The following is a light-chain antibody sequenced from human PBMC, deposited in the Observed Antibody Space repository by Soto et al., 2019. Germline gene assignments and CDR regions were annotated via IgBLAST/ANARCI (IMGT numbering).Light chain of an antibody. CDR3: SSYTSSSTLV. J-gene: IGLJ3*02. CDR2: DVS. Sequence: QSALTQPASVSGSPGQSITISCTGTSSDVGGYNYVSWYQQHPGKAPKLMIYDVSNRPSGVSNRFSGTKSGKTASLTISGPQAEDEADYYCSSYTSSSTLVIGGGTKLTVL. CDR1: SSDVGGYNY. V-gene: IGLV2-14*01.